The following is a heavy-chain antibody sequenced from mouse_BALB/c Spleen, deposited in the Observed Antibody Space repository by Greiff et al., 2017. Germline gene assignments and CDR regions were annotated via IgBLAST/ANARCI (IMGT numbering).Heavy chain of an antibody. CDR2: ISSGSSTI. CDR3: AMYGLAY. D-gene: IGHD1-1*01. Sequence: EVKLVESGGGLVQPGGSRKLSCAASGFTFSSFGMHWVRQAPEKGLEWVAYISSGSSTIYYADTVKGRFTISRDNPKNTLFLQMTSLRSEDTAMYYCAMYGLAYWGQGTLVTVSA. V-gene: IGHV5-17*02. CDR1: GFTFSSFG. J-gene: IGHJ3*01.